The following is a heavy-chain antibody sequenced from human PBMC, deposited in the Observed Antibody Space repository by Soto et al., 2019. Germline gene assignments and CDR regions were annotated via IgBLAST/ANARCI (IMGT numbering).Heavy chain of an antibody. Sequence: QEQLVESGGGDVQPGRSLRLSCGASGFTFSKYGMHWVRQVPGKGLEWVAAISYDGSSQHFADSVKGRFTISRDNSKNTLFLHMNSLTTEDTALYYCAKDRAWQSGRYYYGMDVWGLGTTVTVSS. J-gene: IGHJ6*02. CDR2: ISYDGSSQ. D-gene: IGHD3-10*01. CDR3: AKDRAWQSGRYYYGMDV. CDR1: GFTFSKYG. V-gene: IGHV3-30*18.